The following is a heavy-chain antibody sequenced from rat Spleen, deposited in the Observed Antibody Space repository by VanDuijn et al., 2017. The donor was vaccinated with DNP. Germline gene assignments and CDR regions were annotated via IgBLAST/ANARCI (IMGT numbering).Heavy chain of an antibody. V-gene: IGHV3-1*01. Sequence: EVQLQESGSGLVKPSQSFSLTCSVTGYSITSNYWGWIRKFPGNKLEYIGHISYSGSTNYNPSLKSRLSITRDTSKNHFFLHLNSVTTEDTATYYCARWTRYFDYWGQGVMVTVSS. D-gene: IGHD1-7*01. CDR3: ARWTRYFDY. J-gene: IGHJ2*01. CDR2: ISYSGST. CDR1: GYSITSNY.